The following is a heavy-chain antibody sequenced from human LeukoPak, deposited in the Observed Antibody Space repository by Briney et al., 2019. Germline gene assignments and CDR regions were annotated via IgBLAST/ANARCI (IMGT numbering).Heavy chain of an antibody. D-gene: IGHD6-19*01. CDR3: ARDGSGWSGWFDP. J-gene: IGHJ5*02. Sequence: SETLSLTCTASCGSINSYYWSWIRQSPGKGLEWIGYIYYSGSTNYNPSLKSRVTISVDTSKNQFSLKLTSVTAADAAVYYCARDGSGWSGWFDPWGQGTLVTVSS. CDR1: CGSINSYY. V-gene: IGHV4-59*01. CDR2: IYYSGST.